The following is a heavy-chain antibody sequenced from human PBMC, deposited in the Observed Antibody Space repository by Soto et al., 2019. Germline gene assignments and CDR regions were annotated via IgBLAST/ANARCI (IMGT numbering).Heavy chain of an antibody. CDR1: GDTVSSNSVA. D-gene: IGHD2-15*01. CDR3: ARSEEDSDYYYYGMDV. Sequence: SQTLSLTFVGSGDTVSSNSVALNWVSQSPSRGLEWLGRTYYSSRLYSDYAVSVRIRIDINADTSKNQVSLQMNSVTPEDTAVYYCARSEEDSDYYYYGMDVWGQGTTVTVSS. V-gene: IGHV6-1*01. CDR2: TYYSSRLYS. J-gene: IGHJ6*02.